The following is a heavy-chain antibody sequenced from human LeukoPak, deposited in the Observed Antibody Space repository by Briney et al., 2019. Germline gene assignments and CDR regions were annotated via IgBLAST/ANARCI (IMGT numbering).Heavy chain of an antibody. D-gene: IGHD5-18*01. J-gene: IGHJ4*02. CDR2: IKNDGNV. Sequence: GGSLRLSCAVCGLTFSDAWISWVRQAPGKGLEWVSIIKNDGNVRYADSVRGRFTISRDNSKNTVYLQMDSLRAEDTAVYFCARRAGFGYGLDFWGQGTLVTVSS. V-gene: IGHV3-53*01. CDR3: ARRAGFGYGLDF. CDR1: GLTFSDAW.